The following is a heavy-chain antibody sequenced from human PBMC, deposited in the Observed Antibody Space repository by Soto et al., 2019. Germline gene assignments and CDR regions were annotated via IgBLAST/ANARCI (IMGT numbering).Heavy chain of an antibody. CDR3: ASRAYYYDSSGYYHGYFDY. CDR1: GGSISSSSYY. J-gene: IGHJ4*02. CDR2: IYYSGST. D-gene: IGHD3-22*01. V-gene: IGHV4-39*01. Sequence: SETLSLTCTVSGGSISSSSYYWGWIRQPPGKGLEWIGSIYYSGSTYYNPSLKSRVTISVDTSKNQFSLKLSSVTAADTAVYYCASRAYYYDSSGYYHGYFDYWGQGTLVTVSS.